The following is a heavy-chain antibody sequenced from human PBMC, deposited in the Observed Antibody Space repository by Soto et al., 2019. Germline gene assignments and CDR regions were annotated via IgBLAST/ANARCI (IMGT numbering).Heavy chain of an antibody. CDR1: GSLPVGSLSTYF. CDR3: ARARFSQWSQDYYGLDV. D-gene: IGHD3-3*01. CDR2: INHSGSP. Sequence: PSETLSLTCGLSGSLPVGSLSTYFWTWIRQPPGKGLEWIGEINHSGSPNYSPSLRGRVTISLDTSKKQFSLNLSSATAADTAVYFCARARFSQWSQDYYGLDVWGQGTTVTVSS. J-gene: IGHJ6*02. V-gene: IGHV4-34*01.